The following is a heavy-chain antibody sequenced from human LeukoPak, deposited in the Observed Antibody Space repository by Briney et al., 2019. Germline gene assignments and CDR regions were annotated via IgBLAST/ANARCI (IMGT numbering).Heavy chain of an antibody. D-gene: IGHD3-3*01. CDR1: GGTFSSYT. CDR2: IIPILGIA. CDR3: ARTTSITRCYFAY. J-gene: IGHJ4*02. Sequence: ASVKVSCKASGGTFSSYTISCVRQAPGQGLEWMGRIIPILGIANYAQKFQGRVTITADKSTSTAYMELSSLRSQDTAVYYCARTTSITRCYFAYWGQGTLVTVSS. V-gene: IGHV1-69*02.